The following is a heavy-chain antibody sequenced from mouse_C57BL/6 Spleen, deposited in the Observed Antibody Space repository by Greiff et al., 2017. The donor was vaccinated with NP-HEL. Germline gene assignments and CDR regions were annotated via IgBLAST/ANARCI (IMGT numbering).Heavy chain of an antibody. CDR1: GYTFTSYW. J-gene: IGHJ2*01. CDR2: IYPGSGST. V-gene: IGHV1-55*01. CDR3: ARGGIYYDYPDD. Sequence: QVQLQQPGAELVKPGASVKMSCKASGYTFTSYWITWVKQRPGQGLEWIGDIYPGSGSTNYNEKFKSKATLTVDTSSSTAYMQLSSLTSEDSAVYYCARGGIYYDYPDDWGQGTTLTVSS. D-gene: IGHD2-4*01.